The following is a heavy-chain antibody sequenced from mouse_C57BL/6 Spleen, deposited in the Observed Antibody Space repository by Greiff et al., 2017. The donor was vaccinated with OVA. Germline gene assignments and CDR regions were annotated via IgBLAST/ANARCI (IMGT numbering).Heavy chain of an antibody. CDR3: ARYNYGSSLFAY. Sequence: EVTVVESGGGLVQPGGSLSLSCAASGFTFTDYYMSWVRQPPGKALEWLGFIRHKANGYTTEYSASVKGRFTISRDNSQSILYLQMNALRAEDSATYYCARYNYGSSLFAYWGQGTLVTVSA. V-gene: IGHV7-3*01. J-gene: IGHJ3*01. CDR1: GFTFTDYY. CDR2: IRHKANGYTT. D-gene: IGHD1-1*01.